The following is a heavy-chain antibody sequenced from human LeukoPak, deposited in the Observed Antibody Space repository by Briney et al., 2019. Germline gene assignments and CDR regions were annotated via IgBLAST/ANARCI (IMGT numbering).Heavy chain of an antibody. V-gene: IGHV4-4*07. CDR1: SGPISTYY. CDR2: IYTSGST. Sequence: SETLSLTCTVSSGPISTYYWSWIRQAAGKRLEWIGRIYTSGSTNFNPSLKSRVTMSLDTSKNQFSLKLTSVTAADTAVYYCARGLGFCSGGTCYDAFDIWGQGTMVIVSS. CDR3: ARGLGFCSGGTCYDAFDI. J-gene: IGHJ3*02. D-gene: IGHD2-15*01.